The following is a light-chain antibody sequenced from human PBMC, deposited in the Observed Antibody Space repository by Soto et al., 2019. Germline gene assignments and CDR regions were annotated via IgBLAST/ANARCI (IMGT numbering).Light chain of an antibody. Sequence: DLQMTQSPSSVSASIGDRVTITCRASQGIGTSLAWYQQKPGKAPELLIYAATTVHSGVPSRFSGSVSGTEFTLTISGLQPADLASYFCEQTKSLPFTFGPGTKVHIK. CDR1: QGIGTS. J-gene: IGKJ3*01. CDR3: EQTKSLPFT. CDR2: AAT. V-gene: IGKV1-12*01.